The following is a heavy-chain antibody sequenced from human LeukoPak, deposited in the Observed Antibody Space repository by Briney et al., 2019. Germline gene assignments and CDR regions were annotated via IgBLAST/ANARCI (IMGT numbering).Heavy chain of an antibody. CDR2: IYHSGST. CDR3: ATSGYSSSVPGY. D-gene: IGHD6-13*01. CDR1: GYSISSGYH. Sequence: SETLSLTCTVSGYSISSGYHWGWIRQPPGKGLEWIGSIYHSGSTYYNPSLKSRVTISVDTSKNQFSLKLSSVTAADTAVYYCATSGYSSSVPGYWGQGTLVTVSS. J-gene: IGHJ4*02. V-gene: IGHV4-38-2*02.